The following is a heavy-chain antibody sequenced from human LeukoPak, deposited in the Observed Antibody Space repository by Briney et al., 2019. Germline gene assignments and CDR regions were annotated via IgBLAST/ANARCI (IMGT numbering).Heavy chain of an antibody. J-gene: IGHJ6*02. CDR2: IYPGDSDT. Sequence: GESLKISCKSSGYSFTSYWIGWVRQMPGKGLERMGIIYPGDSDTRYSPSFQGQVTISADKSISTAYLQWSSLKASDTAMYYCARHVRYCSSTSCYFWPYYYYYGMDVWGQGTTVTVSS. D-gene: IGHD2-2*01. CDR3: ARHVRYCSSTSCYFWPYYYYYGMDV. V-gene: IGHV5-51*01. CDR1: GYSFTSYW.